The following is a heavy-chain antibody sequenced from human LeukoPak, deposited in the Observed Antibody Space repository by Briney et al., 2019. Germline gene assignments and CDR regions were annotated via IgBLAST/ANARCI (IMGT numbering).Heavy chain of an antibody. Sequence: ASVKVSCKASGYTFTSYGISWVRQAPGQGLEWMGWISAYNGNTNYAQKPQGRVTMTTDTSTSTAYMELRSLRSDDTAVYYCARDHSGSYYIAVNYYYGIDVWGQGTTVTVSS. J-gene: IGHJ6*02. CDR3: ARDHSGSYYIAVNYYYGIDV. CDR2: ISAYNGNT. D-gene: IGHD1-26*01. CDR1: GYTFTSYG. V-gene: IGHV1-18*01.